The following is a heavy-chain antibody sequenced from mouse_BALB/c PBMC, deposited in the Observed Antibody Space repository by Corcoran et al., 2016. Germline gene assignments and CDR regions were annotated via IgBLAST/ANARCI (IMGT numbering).Heavy chain of an antibody. CDR1: GYSFTGYY. Sequence: EVQLQQSGPELVQPGASVKISCKASGYSFTGYYMHWVKQSHVKSLEWIGRINPYNGATSYNQNFKDKASLTVDKSSSTAYMELHSLTSEDSAVYYCALVSSYYAMDYWGQGTSVTVSS. J-gene: IGHJ4*01. V-gene: IGHV1-26*01. CDR2: INPYNGAT. CDR3: ALVSSYYAMDY. D-gene: IGHD6-2*01.